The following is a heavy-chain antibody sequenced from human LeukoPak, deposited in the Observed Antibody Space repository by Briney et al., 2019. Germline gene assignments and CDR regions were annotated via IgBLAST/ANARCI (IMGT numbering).Heavy chain of an antibody. CDR1: GISFSSHG. J-gene: IGHJ4*02. CDR3: ARARNDYDSNGFSLLDY. D-gene: IGHD3-22*01. V-gene: IGHV3-33*01. CDR2: IWYDGSNI. Sequence: PGTSLRLPCAASGISFSSHGMHWVRQAPGKGLEWVAVIWYDGSNIYYIDSVKGRFTISRDNSKNTLYLQMNSLRAEDTALYYCARARNDYDSNGFSLLDYWGQGTLVTVSS.